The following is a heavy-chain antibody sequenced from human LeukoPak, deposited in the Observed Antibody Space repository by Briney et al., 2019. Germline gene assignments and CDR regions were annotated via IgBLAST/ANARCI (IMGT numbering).Heavy chain of an antibody. CDR3: ARGVEYSSSSAGSYFDY. J-gene: IGHJ4*02. CDR2: ISSNGRTK. Sequence: GGSLRLSCAASGFTFSSYGMSWVRQAPGKGLEWVSYISSNGRTKYYADSVKGRFTISRDNAKNSLYLQMNSLRAEDTAVYYCARGVEYSSSSAGSYFDYWGQGTLVTVSS. CDR1: GFTFSSYG. V-gene: IGHV3-48*04. D-gene: IGHD6-6*01.